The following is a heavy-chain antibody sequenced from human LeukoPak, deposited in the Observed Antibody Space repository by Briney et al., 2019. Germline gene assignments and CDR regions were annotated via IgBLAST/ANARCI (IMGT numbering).Heavy chain of an antibody. Sequence: GASVKVSCKASGGTFSSYAISWVRQAPGQGLEWMGRIIPILGIANYAQKFQGRVTITADKSTSTAYMELSSLRSEDTAVYYCARGSTGYYMYYFDYWGQGILVTVSS. D-gene: IGHD3-9*01. J-gene: IGHJ4*02. CDR1: GGTFSSYA. V-gene: IGHV1-69*04. CDR2: IIPILGIA. CDR3: ARGSTGYYMYYFDY.